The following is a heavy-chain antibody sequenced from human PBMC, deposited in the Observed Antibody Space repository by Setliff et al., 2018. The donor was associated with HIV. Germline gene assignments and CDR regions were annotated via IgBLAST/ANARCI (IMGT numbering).Heavy chain of an antibody. CDR1: GGSISSYY. V-gene: IGHV4-59*01. D-gene: IGHD3-10*01. CDR2: VYYTGST. J-gene: IGHJ4*02. CDR3: AGHFYYSGSGIWAGLDS. Sequence: PSETLSLTCTVSGGSISSYYWSWIRQPPGKGLEWIGNVYYTGSTNYNPSLKSRITISIDTSKSQFSLKLTSVAAADTAVYYCAGHFYYSGSGIWAGLDSWGQGTLVTVSS.